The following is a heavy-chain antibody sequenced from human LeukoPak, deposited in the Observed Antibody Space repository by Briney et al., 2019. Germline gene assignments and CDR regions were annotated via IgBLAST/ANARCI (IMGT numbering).Heavy chain of an antibody. CDR2: MNPNSGNT. Sequence: ASVKVSCKASGYTFTSYDINWVRQATGQGLEWMGRMNPNSGNTGYAQKFQGRVTMTRNTSISTAYMELSRLRSDDTAVYYCARVYDYVWGSYYPPDYWGQGTLVTVSS. D-gene: IGHD3-16*01. J-gene: IGHJ4*02. CDR1: GYTFTSYD. CDR3: ARVYDYVWGSYYPPDY. V-gene: IGHV1-8*01.